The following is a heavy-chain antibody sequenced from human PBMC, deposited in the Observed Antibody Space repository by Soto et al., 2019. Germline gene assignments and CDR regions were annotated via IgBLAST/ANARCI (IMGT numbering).Heavy chain of an antibody. CDR3: ATFGSGSYGGWFDP. CDR1: GYPLTELS. J-gene: IGHJ5*02. V-gene: IGHV1-24*01. D-gene: IGHD3-10*01. CDR2: FDPEDGET. Sequence: GSVEVSFKVSGYPLTELSMHLVRQAPGKGLEWMGGFDPEDGETIYAQKFQGRVTMTEDTSTDTAYMELSSLRSEDTAVYYCATFGSGSYGGWFDPWGHGTMVTVSS.